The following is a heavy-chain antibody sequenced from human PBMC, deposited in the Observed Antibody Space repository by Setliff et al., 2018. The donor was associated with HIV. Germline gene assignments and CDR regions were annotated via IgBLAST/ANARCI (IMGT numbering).Heavy chain of an antibody. CDR3: ARGYASGYDAYGY. D-gene: IGHD5-12*01. CDR1: GGSFSDYY. V-gene: IGHV4-34*01. J-gene: IGHJ4*02. CDR2: IDHRGRP. Sequence: TSETLSLTCGIYGGSFSDYYWSWIRQPPGKGLEWIGEIDHRGRPKYNPSLNSRVTISVDTSKNQFSLKLSSVTAADTAVYYCARGYASGYDAYGYWGQGTLVTVSS.